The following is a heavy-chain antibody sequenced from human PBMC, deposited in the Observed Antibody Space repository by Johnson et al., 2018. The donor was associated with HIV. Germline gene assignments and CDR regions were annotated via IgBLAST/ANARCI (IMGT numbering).Heavy chain of an antibody. Sequence: VQLVESGGGLVQPGRSLRLSCAVSGLSFDDYGMSWVRQAPGKGLEWVSGINWNGGRPGYTDSVNGGFTIPRDNAKNSLYLHMNSLRAEDTAFYYCARALKWELGLPDWDAFDIWGQGTMVTVSS. V-gene: IGHV3-20*04. CDR3: ARALKWELGLPDWDAFDI. J-gene: IGHJ3*02. D-gene: IGHD1-26*01. CDR2: INWNGGRP. CDR1: GLSFDDYG.